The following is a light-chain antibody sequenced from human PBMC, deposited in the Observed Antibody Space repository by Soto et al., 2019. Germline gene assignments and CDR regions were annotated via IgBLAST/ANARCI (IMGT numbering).Light chain of an antibody. CDR1: SGHSNYA. CDR2: VHSGGSH. J-gene: IGLJ7*01. Sequence: QLVLTQSPSASASLGASVKLTCTLRSGHSNYAIAWHQQQPEKGPRYLMKVHSGGSHIQGDGIADRFSGAISGAERYLFISSLQSEDEADYYCQPCGTGRAIVVFGGGTQLTVL. CDR3: QPCGTGRAIVV. V-gene: IGLV4-69*01.